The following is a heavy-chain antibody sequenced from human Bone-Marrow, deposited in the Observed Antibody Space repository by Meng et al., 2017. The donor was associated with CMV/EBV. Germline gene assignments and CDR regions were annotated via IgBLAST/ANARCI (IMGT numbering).Heavy chain of an antibody. Sequence: YMSWIRQATGRGLAWVAYMSSSGSTIYYADSVKGRFTISRDNAKNSLYLQMNSLRAEDTAVYYCARAGTYYDILTGYYDAITFDYWGQGTLVTVSS. CDR2: MSSSGSTI. V-gene: IGHV3-11*01. J-gene: IGHJ4*02. CDR1: Y. CDR3: ARAGTYYDILTGYYDAITFDY. D-gene: IGHD3-9*01.